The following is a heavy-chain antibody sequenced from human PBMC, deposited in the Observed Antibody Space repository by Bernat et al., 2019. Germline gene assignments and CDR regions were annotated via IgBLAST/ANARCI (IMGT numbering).Heavy chain of an antibody. CDR2: IIPILGIA. CDR3: ARGEGDTDMVTPWYYGMDV. D-gene: IGHD5-18*01. CDR1: GGTFSSYT. Sequence: QVQLVQSGAEVKKPGSSVKVSCKASGGTFSSYTISWVRQAPGQGLEWMGRIIPILGIANYAQKFQGRVTITADKSTSTAYMELSSLRSEDTAVYYCARGEGDTDMVTPWYYGMDVWGQGTTVTVSS. J-gene: IGHJ6*02. V-gene: IGHV1-69*02.